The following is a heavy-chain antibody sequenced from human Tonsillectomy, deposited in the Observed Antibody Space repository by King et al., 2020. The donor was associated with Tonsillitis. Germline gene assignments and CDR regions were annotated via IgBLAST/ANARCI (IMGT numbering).Heavy chain of an antibody. CDR3: ARDGGIGLDY. CDR1: GFILSSWG. V-gene: IGHV3-33*08. D-gene: IGHD3-16*01. CDR2: MWDDGSKK. Sequence: VQLVESGGGVVQPGRSLRLSCAASGFILSSWGMHWVRQAPGKGLEWVAVMWDDGSKKYYADPGKGRFTIARDISKSTVYLQMNSLGAEDTAVYYCARDGGIGLDYWGQGTLVTVSS. J-gene: IGHJ4*02.